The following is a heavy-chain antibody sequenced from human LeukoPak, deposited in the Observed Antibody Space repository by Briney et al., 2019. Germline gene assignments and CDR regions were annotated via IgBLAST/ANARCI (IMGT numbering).Heavy chain of an antibody. Sequence: GGSLRLSCAASGFTVSSNYMSCVRQAPGKGLEWVSVIYSGGSTYYADSVEGRFTISRHNSKNTLYLQMNSLRAEDTAVYYCARDWSYYFDYWGQGTLVTVSS. CDR3: ARDWSYYFDY. V-gene: IGHV3-53*04. D-gene: IGHD1-26*01. J-gene: IGHJ4*02. CDR1: GFTVSSNY. CDR2: IYSGGST.